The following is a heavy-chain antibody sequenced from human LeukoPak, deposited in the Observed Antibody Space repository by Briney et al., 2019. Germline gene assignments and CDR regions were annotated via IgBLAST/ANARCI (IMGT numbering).Heavy chain of an antibody. CDR3: ARDMDSGPDFFDY. CDR2: IVVGSGHT. V-gene: IGHV1-58*02. Sequence: SVKVSCKASGFTFISSAIQWVRQARGQRLEWIGWIVVGSGHTNYAQKFQERVTITRDMSTSTAYMELSSLRSEDTAVYYCARDMDSGPDFFDYWGLGTLVTVSS. D-gene: IGHD1-26*01. J-gene: IGHJ4*02. CDR1: GFTFISSA.